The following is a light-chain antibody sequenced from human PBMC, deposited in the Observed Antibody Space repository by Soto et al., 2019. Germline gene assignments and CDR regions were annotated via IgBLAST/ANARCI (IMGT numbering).Light chain of an antibody. J-gene: IGLJ1*01. CDR2: GNN. Sequence: QSVLTQPPSVSGAPGQRVTISCTGSSSNIGAGYDVHWYQQLPGTAPKLLIYGNNNRPSGVPDRFSDSKPGTSASLATTGLQAEDEADYYCQSYDSSLISYVFGTGTKLTLL. CDR1: SSNIGAGYD. V-gene: IGLV1-40*01. CDR3: QSYDSSLISYV.